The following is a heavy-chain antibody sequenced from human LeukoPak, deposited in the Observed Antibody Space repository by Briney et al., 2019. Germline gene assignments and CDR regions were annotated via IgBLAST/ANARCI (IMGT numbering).Heavy chain of an antibody. J-gene: IGHJ4*02. CDR3: ARGGPVYLDWRMDY. V-gene: IGHV1-18*01. CDR1: GYTFTSYG. D-gene: IGHD3-3*01. CDR2: ISAYNGNT. Sequence: ASVKVSCKASGYTFTSYGISWVRQAPGQGHEWMGWISAYNGNTNYAQKLQGRVTITADESTSTAYMELSSLRSEDTAVYYCARGGPVYLDWRMDYWGQGTLVTVSS.